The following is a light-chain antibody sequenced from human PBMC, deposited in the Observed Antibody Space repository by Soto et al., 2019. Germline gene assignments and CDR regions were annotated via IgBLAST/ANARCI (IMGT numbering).Light chain of an antibody. J-gene: IGLJ1*01. Sequence: QSALTQPASVSGSPGQSITISCTGTSSDVGSYNSVSWYQQHPGKAPKLLLYEVSHRPSGISNRFTGSKSGNTASLTVSGLQAEDEADYYCSSYASSTSYVFGTGTKLTVL. CDR2: EVS. V-gene: IGLV2-14*01. CDR1: SSDVGSYNS. CDR3: SSYASSTSYV.